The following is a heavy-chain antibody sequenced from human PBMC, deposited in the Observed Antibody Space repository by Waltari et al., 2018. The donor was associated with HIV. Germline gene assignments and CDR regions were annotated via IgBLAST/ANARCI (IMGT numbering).Heavy chain of an antibody. CDR2: ISSSSSYI. CDR1: AFTLRSYS. J-gene: IGHJ6*02. Sequence: EVQLVESVVGLVKPGGSLRISCAASAFTLRSYSMNWVRQAPGKGLEWVSSISSSSSYIYYADSVKGRFTISRDNAKNSLYLQMNSLSAEDTAVYYCARVNHYYGMDVWGQGTTVTVSS. V-gene: IGHV3-21*01. CDR3: ARVNHYYGMDV.